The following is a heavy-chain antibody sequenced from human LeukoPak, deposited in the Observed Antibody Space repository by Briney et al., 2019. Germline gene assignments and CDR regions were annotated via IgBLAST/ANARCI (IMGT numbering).Heavy chain of an antibody. D-gene: IGHD6-13*01. Sequence: GGSLRLSCAASGFTFSSYSVNWVRQAPGKGLEWVSYISSSSSTIYYADSVKGRFTISRDNAKNSLYLQMNSLRAEDTAVYYCARDGYGYRWSYFDYWGQGTLVTVSS. CDR2: ISSSSSTI. CDR1: GFTFSSYS. V-gene: IGHV3-48*01. J-gene: IGHJ4*02. CDR3: ARDGYGYRWSYFDY.